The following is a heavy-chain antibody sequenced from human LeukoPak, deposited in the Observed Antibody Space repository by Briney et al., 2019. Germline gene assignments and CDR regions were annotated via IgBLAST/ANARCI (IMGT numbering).Heavy chain of an antibody. CDR1: GGSFSGYY. J-gene: IGHJ4*02. Sequence: SETLSLTCAVYGGSFSGYYWSWIRQPPGKGLEWIGEINHSGSTNYNPSLKSRVTISVDASKNQFSLKLSSVTAADTAVYYCARGLGVLRYFDWLPGFDYWGQGTLVTVSS. D-gene: IGHD3-9*01. CDR2: INHSGST. CDR3: ARGLGVLRYFDWLPGFDY. V-gene: IGHV4-34*01.